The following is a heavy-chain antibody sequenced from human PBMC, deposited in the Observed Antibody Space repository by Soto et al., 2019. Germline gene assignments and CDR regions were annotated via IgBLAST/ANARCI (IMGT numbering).Heavy chain of an antibody. J-gene: IGHJ6*04. CDR3: ARVIRYFEWLLPRGSSYYYYGMDV. CDR2: INPNSGGT. CDR1: GYTFTGYY. D-gene: IGHD3-9*01. Sequence: ASVKVSCKASGYTFTGYYMHWVRQAPGQGLEWMGWINPNSGGTNYAQKFQGRVTMTRDTSISTAYMELSRLRSDDTAVYYCARVIRYFEWLLPRGSSYYYYGMDVWGDGNTVTVSP. V-gene: IGHV1-2*02.